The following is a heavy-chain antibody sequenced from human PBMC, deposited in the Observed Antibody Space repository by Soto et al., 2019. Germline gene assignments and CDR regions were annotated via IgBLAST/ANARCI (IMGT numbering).Heavy chain of an antibody. V-gene: IGHV1-69*02. CDR1: GGTFSSYT. Sequence: QVQLVQSGAEVKKPGSSVKVSCKASGGTFSSYTISWVRQAPGQGLEWMGRIIPILGIANYAQKFQGRVTITADKSTSTAYMELSSLRSEDTAVYYGCVDTAMVDNHDYWGQGTLVTVSS. J-gene: IGHJ4*02. CDR2: IIPILGIA. CDR3: CVDTAMVDNHDY. D-gene: IGHD5-18*01.